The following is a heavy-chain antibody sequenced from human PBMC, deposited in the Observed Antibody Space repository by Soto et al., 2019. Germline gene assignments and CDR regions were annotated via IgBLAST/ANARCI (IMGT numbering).Heavy chain of an antibody. D-gene: IGHD7-27*01. V-gene: IGHV4-38-2*01. Sequence: PSETLSLTCDVAGYSISSGYYWDRIRQSPGKGLEWIGCVYYNGVTFYNKSLKSRVTMTVDTSRNHFSLRLTSVTATDTAMYFCARGVTGTLDFWGQGTLVTVSS. CDR3: ARGVTGTLDF. CDR1: GYSISSGYY. J-gene: IGHJ4*02. CDR2: VYYNGVT.